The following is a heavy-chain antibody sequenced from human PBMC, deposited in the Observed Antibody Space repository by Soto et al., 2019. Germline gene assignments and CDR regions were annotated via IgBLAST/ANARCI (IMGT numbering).Heavy chain of an antibody. V-gene: IGHV1-69*04. D-gene: IGHD6-6*01. CDR1: GGTFSSYT. CDR3: ARDVRQLASLDY. J-gene: IGHJ4*02. CDR2: IIPILGIA. Sequence: SVKVSCKASGGTFSSYTISWVRQAPGQGLEWMGRIIPILGIANYAQKFQGRVTITADKSTSTAYMELSSLRSEDTAVYYCARDVRQLASLDYWGQGTLVTVSS.